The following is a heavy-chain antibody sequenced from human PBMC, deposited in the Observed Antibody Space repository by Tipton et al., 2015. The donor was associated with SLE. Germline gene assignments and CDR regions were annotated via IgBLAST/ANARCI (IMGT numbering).Heavy chain of an antibody. V-gene: IGHV1-2*02. CDR1: GYTFTGYY. J-gene: IGHJ3*02. CDR3: ASPYCSSTSCYQNAFDI. Sequence: QLVQSGAEVKKPGASVKVSCKASGYTFTGYYMHWVRQAPGQGLEWMGWINPNSGGTNYAQKFQGGVTMTRDTSISTAYMELSRLRSDDTAVYYCASPYCSSTSCYQNAFDIWGQGTMVTVSS. CDR2: INPNSGGT. D-gene: IGHD2-2*01.